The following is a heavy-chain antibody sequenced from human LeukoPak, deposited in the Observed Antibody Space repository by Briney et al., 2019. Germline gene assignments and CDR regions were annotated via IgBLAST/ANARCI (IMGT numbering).Heavy chain of an antibody. D-gene: IGHD6-13*01. J-gene: IGHJ3*02. Sequence: SETLSLTCTVSGGSISSYYWSWIRQPPGKGLEWIGYIYYSGSTNYNPSLKSRVTISVDTSKNQFSLKLSSVTAADTAVYYCARTPNIAAAGTDAFDIWGQGTMVTVSS. V-gene: IGHV4-59*01. CDR2: IYYSGST. CDR1: GGSISSYY. CDR3: ARTPNIAAAGTDAFDI.